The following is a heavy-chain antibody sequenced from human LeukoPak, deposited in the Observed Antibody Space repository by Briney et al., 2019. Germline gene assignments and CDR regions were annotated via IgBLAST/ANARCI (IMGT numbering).Heavy chain of an antibody. CDR1: GFTFDDYA. V-gene: IGHV3-9*01. J-gene: IGHJ6*04. CDR2: ISWNSGSI. CDR3: AREYYGVIFSHYLDV. Sequence: PGGSLRLSCAASGFTFDDYAMHWVRQAPGKGLEWVSGISWNSGSIGYADSVKGRFTISRDNANNSLYLQLSSLIVEDTAVYYCAREYYGVIFSHYLDVWGKGTTVTVSS. D-gene: IGHD3-9*01.